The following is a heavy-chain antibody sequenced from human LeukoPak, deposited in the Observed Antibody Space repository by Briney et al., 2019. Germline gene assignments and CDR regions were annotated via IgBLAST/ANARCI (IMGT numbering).Heavy chain of an antibody. CDR1: GGTFSSYA. V-gene: IGHV1-8*02. CDR3: ARGVATDY. Sequence: GSSVKVSCKASGGTFSSYAISWVRQATGQGLEWMGWMNPNSGNTDYAQKSQGRVTMTRDTSISTAYMELSSLRSEDTAVYYCARGVATDYWGQGTLVAVSS. CDR2: MNPNSGNT. J-gene: IGHJ4*02.